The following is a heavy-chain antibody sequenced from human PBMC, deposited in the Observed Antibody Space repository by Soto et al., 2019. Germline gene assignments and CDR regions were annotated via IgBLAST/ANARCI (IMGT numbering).Heavy chain of an antibody. V-gene: IGHV1-69*06. D-gene: IGHD3-3*01. CDR2: ILPIFNKT. CDR3: ARDGVQFLYKSYFDT. J-gene: IGHJ5*02. CDR1: GGTFSTYA. Sequence: QVQLVQSGADVKKPGSSVRVSCKASGGTFSTYAINWVRQAPGHGLEWMGVILPIFNKTHYAQNFQGRVTIIADKSTSTSYMELSSLRSEDTAVYYCARDGVQFLYKSYFDTGGQGTLVTVSS.